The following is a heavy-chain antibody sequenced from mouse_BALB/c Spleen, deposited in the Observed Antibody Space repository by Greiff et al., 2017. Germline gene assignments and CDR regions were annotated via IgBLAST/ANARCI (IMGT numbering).Heavy chain of an antibody. CDR3: TRDTLYDGYYGGYFDY. CDR2: ISSGGSYT. CDR1: GFTFSSYT. V-gene: IGHV5-6-4*01. Sequence: EVKLVESGGGLVKPGGSLKLSCAASGFTFSSYTMSWVRQTPEKRLEWVATISSGGSYTYYPDSVKGRFTISRDNAKNTLYLQMSSLKSEDTAMYYCTRDTLYDGYYGGYFDYWGQGTTLTVSS. J-gene: IGHJ2*01. D-gene: IGHD2-3*01.